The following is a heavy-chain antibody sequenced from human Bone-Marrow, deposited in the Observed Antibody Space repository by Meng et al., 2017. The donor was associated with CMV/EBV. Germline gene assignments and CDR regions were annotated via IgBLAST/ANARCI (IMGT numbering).Heavy chain of an antibody. D-gene: IGHD3-22*01. Sequence: GESLKISCAASGFTFSNAWMSWVRQAPGKGLEWVSYISSSGSTIYYADSVKGRFTISRDNAKNSLYLQMNSLRAEDTAVYYCAAGRYYYDSSGPDAFDIWGQGTMVTVSS. CDR3: AAGRYYYDSSGPDAFDI. CDR1: GFTFSNAW. V-gene: IGHV3-11*04. J-gene: IGHJ3*02. CDR2: ISSSGSTI.